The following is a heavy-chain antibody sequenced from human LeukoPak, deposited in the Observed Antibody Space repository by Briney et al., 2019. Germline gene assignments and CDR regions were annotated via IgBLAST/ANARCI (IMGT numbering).Heavy chain of an antibody. J-gene: IGHJ6*03. Sequence: GGSLRLSCAASGFTFSTSGMHWVRQAPGKGLEWVALIWYDGSNEYADSVKGRFTISRDNSKNTLCLQMNSLRAEDTAVYHCAKDQGANYYYYMDVWGKGATVTVSS. V-gene: IGHV3-33*06. D-gene: IGHD4/OR15-4a*01. CDR2: IWYDGSNE. CDR3: AKDQGANYYYYMDV. CDR1: GFTFSTSG.